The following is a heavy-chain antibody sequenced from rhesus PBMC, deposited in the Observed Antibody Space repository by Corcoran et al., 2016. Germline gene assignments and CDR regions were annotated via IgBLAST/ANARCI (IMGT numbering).Heavy chain of an antibody. D-gene: IGHD2-21*01. CDR3: ARNAVATLGDY. J-gene: IGHJ4*01. Sequence: QVQLQESGPGLVKPSETLSLTCAVSGGSISSGYGWSWIRQPPGKGLEWIGHMFGSIGSTSYNPSLKSRVTISKDPSKNQFSLKLSSVTAADTAVYYCARNAVATLGDYWGQGVLVTVSS. CDR1: GGSISSGYG. CDR2: MFGSIGST. V-gene: IGHV4S7*01.